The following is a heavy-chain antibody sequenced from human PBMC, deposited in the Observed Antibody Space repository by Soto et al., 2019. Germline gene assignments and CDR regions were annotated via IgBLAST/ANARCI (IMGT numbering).Heavy chain of an antibody. CDR1: GFTFRGDA. CDR2: ISGSGEMT. D-gene: IGHD1-20*01. J-gene: IGHJ4*02. Sequence: EVQLLESGEDLVQPGGSLRLSCAASGFTFRGDAMSWVREAPGKGLEWVSSISGSGEMTHYADSVKGRFTISRDNAKNTLYLQMESLRAEDTALYYCARSEMTYNWNDWGQGALVTVSS. CDR3: ARSEMTYNWND. V-gene: IGHV3-23*01.